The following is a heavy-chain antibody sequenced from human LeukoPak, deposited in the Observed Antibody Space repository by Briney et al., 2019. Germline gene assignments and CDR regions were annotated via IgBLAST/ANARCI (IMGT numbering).Heavy chain of an antibody. CDR1: GYSFTSYW. J-gene: IGHJ4*02. Sequence: GESLKISCKCSGYSFTSYWIGWVRQMPGKGLEWMGIIYPGDSDTRYSPSFQGQVTISADKSISTAYLQWSSLKASDTAMYYCASGPYYYDSSGYRPIGFDYWGQGTLVTVSS. V-gene: IGHV5-51*01. CDR3: ASGPYYYDSSGYRPIGFDY. D-gene: IGHD3-22*01. CDR2: IYPGDSDT.